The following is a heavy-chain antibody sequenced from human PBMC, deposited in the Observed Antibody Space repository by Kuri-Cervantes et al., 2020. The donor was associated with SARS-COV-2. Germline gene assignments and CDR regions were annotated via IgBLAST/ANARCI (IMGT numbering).Heavy chain of an antibody. V-gene: IGHV1-58*01. J-gene: IGHJ6*02. CDR2: TVVGSGDT. Sequence: SVKVSCKPSAFAFRISAVQWVRQARGQNLKCIGRTVVGSGDTNYAQEFHERVTSTRDVFTSTAYMELSSLRSEDTAVYYCAADPKIGPFYYYYGMDVWGQGTMVTVSS. CDR1: AFAFRISA. D-gene: IGHD3-22*01. CDR3: AADPKIGPFYYYYGMDV.